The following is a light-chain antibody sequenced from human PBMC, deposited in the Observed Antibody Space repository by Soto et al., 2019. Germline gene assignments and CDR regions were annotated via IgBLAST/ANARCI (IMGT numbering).Light chain of an antibody. CDR3: QQYGGAPFT. CDR2: GPS. CDR1: QNVYINS. Sequence: EIVLSQSPRTLSLSPGESATLSCRASQNVYINSLAWFQQKPGQTPRLLIYGPSTRAAGVPDRFTGSGSGADLALTITSLEPEDFAMYYCQQYGGAPFTFGPGTRV. V-gene: IGKV3-20*01. J-gene: IGKJ3*01.